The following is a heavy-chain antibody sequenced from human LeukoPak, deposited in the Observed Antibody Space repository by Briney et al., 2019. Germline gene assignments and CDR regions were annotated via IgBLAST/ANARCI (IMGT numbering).Heavy chain of an antibody. CDR2: INWNGGST. CDR1: GFTFDDYG. J-gene: IGHJ4*02. D-gene: IGHD3-9*01. V-gene: IGHV3-20*04. Sequence: RPEXSLRLSCAASGFTFDDYGMSWVRQAPGKGLEWVSGINWNGGSTVYADSVKGRFTISRDNAKNSLYLQMNSLRAEDTALYYCARDHYDILTGYVDYWGQGTLVTVSS. CDR3: ARDHYDILTGYVDY.